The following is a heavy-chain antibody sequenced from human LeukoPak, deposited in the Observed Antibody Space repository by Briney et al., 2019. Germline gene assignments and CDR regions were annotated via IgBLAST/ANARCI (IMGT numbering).Heavy chain of an antibody. V-gene: IGHV4-34*01. CDR1: GGSFSGYY. CDR3: ARGLVVVVPAALYYYMDV. J-gene: IGHJ6*03. CDR2: INHSGST. Sequence: SETLSLTCAVYGGSFSGYYWSWIRQPPGKGLEWIGEINHSGSTNDNPSLKSRVTISVDTSQNQFSLKLSSVTAADTAVYYCARGLVVVVPAALYYYMDVWGKGTTVTVSS. D-gene: IGHD2-2*01.